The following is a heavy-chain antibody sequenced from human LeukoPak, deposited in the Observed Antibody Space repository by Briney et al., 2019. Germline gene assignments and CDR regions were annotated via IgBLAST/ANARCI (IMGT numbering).Heavy chain of an antibody. CDR2: IRSKAYGGTT. Sequence: SGGSLRLSCTASGFTFGDYAMSWVRQAPGKGLEWVGFIRSKAYGGTTEDAASVKGRFTISRDDSKSIAYLQVNSLKTEDTAVYYCTGSFGELSFFAHWGQGTLVTVSS. V-gene: IGHV3-49*04. CDR1: GFTFGDYA. J-gene: IGHJ4*02. D-gene: IGHD3-10*01. CDR3: TGSFGELSFFAH.